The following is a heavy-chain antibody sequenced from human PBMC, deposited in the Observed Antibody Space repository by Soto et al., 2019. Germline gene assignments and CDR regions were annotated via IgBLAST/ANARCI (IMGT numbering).Heavy chain of an antibody. V-gene: IGHV3-23*01. CDR3: AKGSGYYPKTPFDS. Sequence: EVQLLESGGGLVQPGGSLRLSCAASGFTFSSYAMSWVRRAPGKGLEWVSAVSGSGSNTYYGDSVKGRFTISRDNSENTVYLQMNSLRADDTALYYRAKGSGYYPKTPFDSWGQGTLVTVSS. J-gene: IGHJ4*02. CDR2: VSGSGSNT. CDR1: GFTFSSYA. D-gene: IGHD3-3*01.